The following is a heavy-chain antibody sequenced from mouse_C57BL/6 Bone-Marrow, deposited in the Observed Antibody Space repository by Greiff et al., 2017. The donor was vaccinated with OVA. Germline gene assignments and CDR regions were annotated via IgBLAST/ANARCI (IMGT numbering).Heavy chain of an antibody. D-gene: IGHD2-4*01. CDR3: ARGGAIYYDYEALAY. V-gene: IGHV1-69*01. CDR2: IDPSDSYT. J-gene: IGHJ3*01. Sequence: VQLQQPGAELVMPGASVKLSCKASGYTFTSYWMHWVKQRPGQGLEWIGEIDPSDSYTNYNQKFKGKSTLTVDKSSSTAYMQLSSLTSEDSAVYYCARGGAIYYDYEALAYWGQGTLVTVYA. CDR1: GYTFTSYW.